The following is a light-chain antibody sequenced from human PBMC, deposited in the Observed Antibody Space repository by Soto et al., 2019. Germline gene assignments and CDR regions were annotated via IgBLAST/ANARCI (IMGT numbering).Light chain of an antibody. Sequence: QSVLTQPPSVSVAPGQKVTISCSGSSSNIGNNYVSWYQQLPGTAPKLLIYDNNKRPSGIPDRFSGSKSGTSATLGITGLQTGDEADYYCGTWDSSLSGYVVFGGGTKLTVL. CDR1: SSNIGNNY. J-gene: IGLJ2*01. CDR3: GTWDSSLSGYVV. CDR2: DNN. V-gene: IGLV1-51*01.